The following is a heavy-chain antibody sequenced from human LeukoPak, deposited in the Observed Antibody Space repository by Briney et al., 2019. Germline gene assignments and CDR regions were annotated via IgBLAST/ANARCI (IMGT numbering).Heavy chain of an antibody. CDR1: GYTFTGYY. V-gene: IGHV1-2*04. CDR2: INHNSGGT. D-gene: IGHD3-9*01. CDR3: ARPYYDILTEGGTFDWAFDI. Sequence: GASVTVSCLACGYTFTGYYMHWVRQAPGQGLEWVGWINHNSGGTNYAQTFQGWVAMTRDTSISTAYMELSRLRSDDTAVYYCARPYYDILTEGGTFDWAFDIWGQGTMVTVSS. J-gene: IGHJ3*02.